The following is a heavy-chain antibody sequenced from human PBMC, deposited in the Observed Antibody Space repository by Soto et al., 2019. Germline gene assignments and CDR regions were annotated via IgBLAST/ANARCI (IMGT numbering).Heavy chain of an antibody. CDR3: AITDLLRFLEWLSQPYYYYGMDV. V-gene: IGHV5-51*01. CDR2: IYPGDSDT. CDR1: GYSFTSYW. D-gene: IGHD3-3*01. J-gene: IGHJ6*02. Sequence: PGESLKISCKGSGYSFTSYWIGWVRQMPGKGLEWMGIIYPGDSDTRYSPSFQGQVTISADKSISTAYLQWSSLKAPDTAMYYCAITDLLRFLEWLSQPYYYYGMDVWGQGTTVPVSS.